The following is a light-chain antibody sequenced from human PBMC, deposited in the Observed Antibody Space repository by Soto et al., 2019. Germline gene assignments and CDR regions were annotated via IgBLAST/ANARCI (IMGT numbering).Light chain of an antibody. CDR1: NSNIGTNF. CDR3: ATWDTSLNAWL. V-gene: IGLV1-51*01. J-gene: IGLJ3*02. Sequence: QSVLTQAPSVSAPPGQKVTISCSGSNSNIGTNFASWYQQLPGTTPKLLIHGNANRPSGIPDRFSASKSGASATLVIAGLQPGDEATYYCATWDTSLNAWLFGGGTKLTVL. CDR2: GNA.